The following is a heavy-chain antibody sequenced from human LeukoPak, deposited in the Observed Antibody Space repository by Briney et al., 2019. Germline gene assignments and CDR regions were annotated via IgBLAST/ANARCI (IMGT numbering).Heavy chain of an antibody. D-gene: IGHD6-25*01. CDR2: ISYSGST. CDR1: GDSITSNY. CDR3: ARNVGGVTDY. J-gene: IGHJ4*02. Sequence: SETLSLTCTVSGDSITSNYWNWIRQPPGKELEWIGYISYSGSTNYSPSLKSRVTMAVDTSKNQFSLKLNSGTAADTAVYYCARNVGGVTDYWGQGTLVTVSS. V-gene: IGHV4-59*01.